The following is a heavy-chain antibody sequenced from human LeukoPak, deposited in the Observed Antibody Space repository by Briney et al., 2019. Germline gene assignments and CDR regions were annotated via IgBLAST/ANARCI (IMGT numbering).Heavy chain of an antibody. J-gene: IGHJ6*03. CDR2: ISGSGGAP. CDR3: AKDRRYSNYNYYYYMDV. D-gene: IGHD4-11*01. V-gene: IGHV3-23*01. Sequence: GGSLRLSCAASGFTFSTYAMSWVRQAPGRGLEWVSAISGSGGAPYYADSVKGRFTISRDNSKNTLYLQMNSLRAEDTAVYYCAKDRRYSNYNYYYYMDVWGKGTTVTVSS. CDR1: GFTFSTYA.